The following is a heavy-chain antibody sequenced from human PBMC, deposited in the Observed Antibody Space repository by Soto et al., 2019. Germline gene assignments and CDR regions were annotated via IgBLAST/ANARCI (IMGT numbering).Heavy chain of an antibody. D-gene: IGHD6-19*01. CDR2: IYYSGRT. Sequence: QLQLQESGPGLVKPSETLSLTCTVSGGSISSSSYYWGWIRQPPGKGLEWVGSIYYSGRTYYNPSIMSRVTISLDTSMNQFSLKLSSVTAADTAVYYCARRPGEQWLAIYYYYGMDGWGQGTTVTVSS. CDR3: ARRPGEQWLAIYYYYGMDG. J-gene: IGHJ6*02. V-gene: IGHV4-39*01. CDR1: GGSISSSSYY.